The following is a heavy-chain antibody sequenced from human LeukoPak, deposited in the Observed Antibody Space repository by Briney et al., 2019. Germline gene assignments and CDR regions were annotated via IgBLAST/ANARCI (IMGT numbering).Heavy chain of an antibody. D-gene: IGHD4-17*01. Sequence: SETLSLTCTVSGVSISSDYWSWIRLPPGKGLEWNGYIYHSGSSNYNPSLKSRVTMSVDTSKNQFSLKLTSVTAADTAVYYCARRLRQNLFDPWGQGTLVTVSS. J-gene: IGHJ5*02. CDR1: GVSISSDY. CDR2: IYHSGSS. V-gene: IGHV4-59*08. CDR3: ARRLRQNLFDP.